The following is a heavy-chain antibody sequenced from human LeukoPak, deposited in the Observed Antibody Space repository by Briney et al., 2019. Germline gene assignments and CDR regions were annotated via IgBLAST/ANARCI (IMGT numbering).Heavy chain of an antibody. CDR1: GFTVSDNY. CDR2: VYIGGST. J-gene: IGHJ4*02. CDR3: ARGDGYNFFDH. Sequence: PGGSLRLSCAVSGFTVSDNYMSWVRQAPGQGLEWVSVVYIGGSTYYADSVKGRFTISRDNSKNSVYLQMNSLRVEDTAVYYCARGDGYNFFDHWCQGTLVTVSS. D-gene: IGHD5-24*01. V-gene: IGHV3-66*01.